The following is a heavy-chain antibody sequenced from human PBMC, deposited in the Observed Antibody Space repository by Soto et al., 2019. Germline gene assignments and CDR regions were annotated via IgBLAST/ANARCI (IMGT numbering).Heavy chain of an antibody. CDR2: ISGSGGST. D-gene: IGHD3-3*01. CDR3: AKGDFWSGYYMHYYYGMDV. V-gene: IGHV3-23*01. J-gene: IGHJ6*02. Sequence: VGSLRLSCAASGFTFSSYAMSWVRQAPGKGLEWVSAISGSGGSTYYADSVKGRFTISRDNSKNTLYLQMNSLRAEDTAVYYCAKGDFWSGYYMHYYYGMDVWGQGTTVTVSS. CDR1: GFTFSSYA.